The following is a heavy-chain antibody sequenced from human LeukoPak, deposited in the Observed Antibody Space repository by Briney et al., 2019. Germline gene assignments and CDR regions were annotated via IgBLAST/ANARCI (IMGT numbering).Heavy chain of an antibody. D-gene: IGHD5-18*01. CDR3: ARGLTSYGYADYYYGMDV. Sequence: PGGSLRLSCAASGFTFSSYGMHWVRQAPGKGLEWVAVIWYDGSNKYYADSVKGRFTISRDNSKNTLYLQMNSLRAEDTAVYYCARGLTSYGYADYYYGMDVWGQGTTVTVSS. CDR2: IWYDGSNK. CDR1: GFTFSSYG. J-gene: IGHJ6*02. V-gene: IGHV3-33*01.